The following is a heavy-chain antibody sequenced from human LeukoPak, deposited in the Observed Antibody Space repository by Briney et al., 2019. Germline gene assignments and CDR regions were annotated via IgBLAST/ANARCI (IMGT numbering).Heavy chain of an antibody. CDR2: ISSSSSTI. CDR1: GFTFSSYS. CDR3: AREKVVRGVYFDY. D-gene: IGHD3-10*01. Sequence: GGSLRLSCAASGFTFSSYSMNWVRQAPGKGLEWVSYISSSSSTIYYADSVKGRFTISRDNAKNSLYLQMNSLRAEDTAVYYCAREKVVRGVYFDYWGQGTLVTVSS. V-gene: IGHV3-48*04. J-gene: IGHJ4*02.